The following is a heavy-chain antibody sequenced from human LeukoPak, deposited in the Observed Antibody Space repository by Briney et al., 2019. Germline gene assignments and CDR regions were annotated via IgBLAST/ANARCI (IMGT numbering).Heavy chain of an antibody. Sequence: GGSLSLSCAASGFTFSNYWMSWVRQAPGEGLEWVANIKEDGSEKYYVDSVKGRFTISRDNARNSLYLQMNSLRAESTAVYYCASGRQLGYWGQGTLVTVSS. CDR1: GFTFSNYW. J-gene: IGHJ4*02. CDR2: IKEDGSEK. D-gene: IGHD6-13*01. CDR3: ASGRQLGY. V-gene: IGHV3-7*01.